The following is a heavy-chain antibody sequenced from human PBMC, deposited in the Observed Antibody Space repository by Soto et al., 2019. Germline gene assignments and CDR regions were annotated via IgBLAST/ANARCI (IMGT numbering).Heavy chain of an antibody. Sequence: QVHLQESGPGLVKPSETLSLTCNVSGVSLTGYHWNWIRQPPGKTLAWIGFVYYSGSVSYNHSLKGRASISVHRSKNQFSLRLTSVTAEDTAVYYCARRLNRGSFDHWRHGNLVTVSS. CDR1: GVSLTGYH. V-gene: IGHV4-59*01. CDR3: ARRLNRGSFDH. CDR2: VYYSGSV. J-gene: IGHJ2*01.